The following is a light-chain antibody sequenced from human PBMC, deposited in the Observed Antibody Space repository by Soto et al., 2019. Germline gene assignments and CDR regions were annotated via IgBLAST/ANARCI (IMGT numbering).Light chain of an antibody. J-gene: IGKJ1*01. V-gene: IGKV3-15*01. CDR2: GAS. CDR1: QSVSSS. Sequence: EIVLTQSPGTLSLSPGERATLSCRASQSVSSSSFAWYQQKPGQAPRLLIYGASTRATGIPARFSGSGSGTEFTLTISSLQSEDFAVYYCQQYNNWPPETFGQGTKVEIK. CDR3: QQYNNWPPET.